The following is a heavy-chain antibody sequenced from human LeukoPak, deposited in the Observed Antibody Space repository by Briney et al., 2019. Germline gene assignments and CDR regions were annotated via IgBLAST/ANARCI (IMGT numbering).Heavy chain of an antibody. CDR2: TYYRSQWYY. V-gene: IGHV6-1*01. J-gene: IGHJ4*02. Sequence: SQTLSLTCAISGDSVSSNSVAWNWIRQSPSRGLEWLGRTYYRSQWYYDYAVSVKSRITINPDTSKKQFSLQLNSVTPEDTAVYYCAREPGWLDFDYWGPGTLVTVSS. CDR3: AREPGWLDFDY. D-gene: IGHD5-12*01. CDR1: GDSVSSNSVA.